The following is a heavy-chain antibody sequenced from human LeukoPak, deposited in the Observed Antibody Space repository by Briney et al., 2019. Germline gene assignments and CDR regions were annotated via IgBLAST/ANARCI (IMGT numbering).Heavy chain of an antibody. V-gene: IGHV3-30*18. J-gene: IGHJ4*02. D-gene: IGHD3-10*01. CDR3: AKEGVMVRGVIIDY. CDR2: ISYDGSNK. Sequence: PGGSLRLSCAASGFTFSSYGMHWVRQAPGKGLEWVAVISYDGSNKYYADSVKGRFTISRDNSKNTLYLQMNSLRAEDTAVYYCAKEGVMVRGVIIDYWGQGTLVTVSS. CDR1: GFTFSSYG.